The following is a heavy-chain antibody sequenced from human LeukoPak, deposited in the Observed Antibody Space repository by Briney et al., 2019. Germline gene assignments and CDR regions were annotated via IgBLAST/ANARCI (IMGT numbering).Heavy chain of an antibody. CDR2: IIPIFGTA. J-gene: IGHJ3*02. Sequence: GASVKVSCKASGGTFSSYAINWVRQAPGQGLEWMGGIIPIFGTANYAQKFQGRVTITADESTRTAYMELSSLRSEDTAVYYCARGRRRDGYNSSPDAFDIWGQGTMVTVSS. D-gene: IGHD5-24*01. CDR3: ARGRRRDGYNSSPDAFDI. V-gene: IGHV1-69*13. CDR1: GGTFSSYA.